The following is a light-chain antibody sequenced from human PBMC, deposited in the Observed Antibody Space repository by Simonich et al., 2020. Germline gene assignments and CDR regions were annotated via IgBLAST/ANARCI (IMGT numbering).Light chain of an antibody. V-gene: IGKV4-1*01. J-gene: IGKJ1*01. CDR3: QQYYSTPWT. Sequence: DIVMTQSPDSLAVSLGERATINCKSSLSVLYSSNNKNYLAWYQQKPGQPPKLLSYLAATRESGGPDRFSGSGSGTDFTLTIISLQAEDVAVYYCQQYYSTPWTFGQGTKVEIK. CDR1: LSVLYSSNNKNY. CDR2: LAA.